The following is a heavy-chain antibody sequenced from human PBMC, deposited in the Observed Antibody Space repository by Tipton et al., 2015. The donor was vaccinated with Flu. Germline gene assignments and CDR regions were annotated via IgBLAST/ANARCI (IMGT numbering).Heavy chain of an antibody. CDR2: MNPNSGNT. V-gene: IGHV1-8*01. CDR3: ARASVSVVVVAAGLSYWWFVP. D-gene: IGHD2-15*01. Sequence: QLVQSGAEVKKPGASVKVSCKASGYTFTSYDINWVRQATGQGLEWMGWMNPNSGNTGYAQKFQGRVTMTRNTSISTAHMELSSLRPECTAVYYCARASVSVVVVAAGLSYWWFVPWGQGTLVTVSS. CDR1: GYTFTSYD. J-gene: IGHJ5*02.